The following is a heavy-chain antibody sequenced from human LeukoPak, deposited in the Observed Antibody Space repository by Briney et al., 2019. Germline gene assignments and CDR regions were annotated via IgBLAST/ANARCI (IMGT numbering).Heavy chain of an antibody. CDR1: GFTFSSYE. Sequence: QPGGSLRLSCAASGFTFSSYEMNWVRQAPGKGLEWVSYISSSGSTIYYADSVKGRFTISRDNAKNSLYLQMNSLRAEDTAVYYCARGDSSGYRPGWWGQGTLVTVSS. CDR2: ISSSGSTI. J-gene: IGHJ4*02. D-gene: IGHD3-22*01. CDR3: ARGDSSGYRPGW. V-gene: IGHV3-48*03.